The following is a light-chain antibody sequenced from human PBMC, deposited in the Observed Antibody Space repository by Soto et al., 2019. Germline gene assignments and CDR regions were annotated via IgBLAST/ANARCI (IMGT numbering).Light chain of an antibody. CDR2: DAS. J-gene: IGKJ1*01. CDR1: QSLSSY. CDR3: QQYNNWPWT. V-gene: IGKV1-5*01. Sequence: DIQMTQSPSTLSASVGDIVTITCRASQSLSSYLAWYQQKPGKAPNLLIYDASNLESGVPSRFSGSGSGTDFTLTISSLQSEDSAVYYCQQYNNWPWTFGQGTKVDIK.